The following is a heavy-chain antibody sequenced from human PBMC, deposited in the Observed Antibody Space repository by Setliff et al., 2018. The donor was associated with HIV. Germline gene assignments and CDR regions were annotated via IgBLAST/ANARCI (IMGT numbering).Heavy chain of an antibody. J-gene: IGHJ5*02. CDR3: ARGRTYDSSGYIGNWFDP. Sequence: ASVKVSCKASGGTFSSYGISWVRQAPGQGLEWMGCINLNTGNTNYAQKFQGRVIVTRDTSINTAYVELRSLRLDDTAVYFCARGRTYDSSGYIGNWFDPWGQGTLVTVSS. D-gene: IGHD3-22*01. V-gene: IGHV1-2*02. CDR1: GGTFSSYG. CDR2: INLNTGNT.